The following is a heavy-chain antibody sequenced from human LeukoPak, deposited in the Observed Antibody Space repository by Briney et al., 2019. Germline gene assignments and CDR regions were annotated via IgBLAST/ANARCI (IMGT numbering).Heavy chain of an antibody. D-gene: IGHD6-13*01. V-gene: IGHV3-64D*06. CDR2: ISSNGGST. CDR1: GSTFSSYA. J-gene: IGHJ4*02. CDR3: VKEAPSIAAAAYYFDY. Sequence: GGSLRLSCSASGSTFSSYAMHWVRQAPGKGLEYVSAISSNGGSTYYADSVKGRFTISRDNSKNTLYLQMSSLRAEDTAVYYCVKEAPSIAAAAYYFDYWGQGTLVTVSS.